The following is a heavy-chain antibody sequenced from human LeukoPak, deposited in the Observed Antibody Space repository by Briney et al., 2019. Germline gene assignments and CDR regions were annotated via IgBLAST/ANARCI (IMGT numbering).Heavy chain of an antibody. V-gene: IGHV3-23*01. CDR3: AKVDIAADGTGGY. CDR1: GFTFSSYA. CDR2: ISASGGRT. Sequence: GGSLRLSCAASGFTFSSYAMSWVRQAPGKGLEWVSGISASGGRTYYADSVKGRFTVSRDNSKNTLYLQVNSLRAEDTAFYYCAKVDIAADGTGGYWGQGTLVTVSS. J-gene: IGHJ4*02. D-gene: IGHD6-13*01.